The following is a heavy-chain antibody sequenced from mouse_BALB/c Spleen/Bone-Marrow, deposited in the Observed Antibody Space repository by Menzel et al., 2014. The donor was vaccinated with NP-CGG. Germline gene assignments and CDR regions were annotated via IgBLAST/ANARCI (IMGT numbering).Heavy chain of an antibody. CDR1: GFNIKDTY. CDR2: IDPENGNT. V-gene: IGHV14-3*02. J-gene: IGHJ3*01. Sequence: DVKLQESGAELVKPGASVKLSCTASGFNIKDTYMHWVKQRPEQGLEWIGRIDPENGNTKYDPKFQGKATITADTSSNTAYLQLSSLTSEDTAVYYCAGYDYYQAWFAYWGQGTLVTVSA. D-gene: IGHD2-4*01. CDR3: AGYDYYQAWFAY.